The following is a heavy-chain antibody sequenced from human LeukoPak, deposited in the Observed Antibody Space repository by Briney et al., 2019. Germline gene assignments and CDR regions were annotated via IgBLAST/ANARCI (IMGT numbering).Heavy chain of an antibody. CDR2: IYYSGST. D-gene: IGHD3-22*01. J-gene: IGHJ4*02. CDR1: GVSISSGGYY. V-gene: IGHV4-31*03. CDR3: ARDTYDSSGYFGYFDY. Sequence: SETLSLTCTVSGVSISSGGYYWSWIRQHPGKGLEWIGYIYYSGSTYYNPSLKSRVTISVDTSKNQFSLKLSSVTAADTAVYYCARDTYDSSGYFGYFDYWGQGTLVTVSS.